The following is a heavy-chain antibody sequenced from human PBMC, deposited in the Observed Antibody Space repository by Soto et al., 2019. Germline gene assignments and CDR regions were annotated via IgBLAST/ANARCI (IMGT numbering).Heavy chain of an antibody. CDR3: ARGRRGVLLWFGELYGAFDI. Sequence: PGGSLRLSCAASGFTFSSYGMHWVRQAPGKGLEWVAVIWYDGNNKYYADSVKGRFTISRDNSKNTLYLQMNSLRAEDTAVYYCARGRRGVLLWFGELYGAFDIWGQGTMVTVSS. CDR1: GFTFSSYG. J-gene: IGHJ3*02. V-gene: IGHV3-33*01. CDR2: IWYDGNNK. D-gene: IGHD3-10*01.